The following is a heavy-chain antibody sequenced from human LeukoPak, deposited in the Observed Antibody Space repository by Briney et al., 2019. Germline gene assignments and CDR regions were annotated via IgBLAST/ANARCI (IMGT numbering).Heavy chain of an antibody. Sequence: SVKVSCKASGGTFSSYTISWVRQAPGQGLEWMGRIIPILGIANYAQKFQGRVTITADKSTSTAYMELSSLRSEDTAVYYCARGSQLLGFDAFDIWGQGTMVAVSS. J-gene: IGHJ3*02. CDR1: GGTFSSYT. D-gene: IGHD2-2*01. V-gene: IGHV1-69*02. CDR2: IIPILGIA. CDR3: ARGSQLLGFDAFDI.